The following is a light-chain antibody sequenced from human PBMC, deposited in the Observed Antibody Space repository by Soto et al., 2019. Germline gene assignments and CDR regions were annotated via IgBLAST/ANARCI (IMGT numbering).Light chain of an antibody. CDR1: SGDVGGYNY. V-gene: IGLV2-14*01. J-gene: IGLJ7*01. Sequence: QSALTQPASVSGSPGQSITISCTGTSGDVGGYNYVSWYQQHPGKAPKLMIYDVSNRPSGVSNRFSGSKSGNTASLTISGLQDEDEDDYYCSSYTTSSTAVFGGGTQLTVL. CDR2: DVS. CDR3: SSYTTSSTAV.